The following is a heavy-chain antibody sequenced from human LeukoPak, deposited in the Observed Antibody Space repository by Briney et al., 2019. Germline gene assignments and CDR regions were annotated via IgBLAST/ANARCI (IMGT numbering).Heavy chain of an antibody. V-gene: IGHV4-59*11. CDR2: IYYSGST. Sequence: SETLSLTCTVSGGSISSHYWSWIRRPPGKGLEWVGYIYYSGSTNYNPSLKSRVTISVDTSKNQFSLKLSSVTAADTAVYYWARDTYYYGSGSYHNNNWFDPWGQGTLVTVSS. CDR3: ARDTYYYGSGSYHNNNWFDP. D-gene: IGHD3-10*01. J-gene: IGHJ5*02. CDR1: GGSISSHY.